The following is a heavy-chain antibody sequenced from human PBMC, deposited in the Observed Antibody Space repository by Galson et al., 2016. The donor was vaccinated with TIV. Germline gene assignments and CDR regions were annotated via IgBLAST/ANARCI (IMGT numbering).Heavy chain of an antibody. J-gene: IGHJ2*01. CDR2: IFTSGST. Sequence: ETLSLTCTVSGGSISGYYWSWIRQPAGKGLEWIARIFTSGSTNYNPSLKSRATMSVDTSKNQFSLKLTSVTAADTAVYYCARDYGELELNWYLDLWGRGTLVTVSS. CDR1: GGSISGYY. CDR3: ARDYGELELNWYLDL. D-gene: IGHD3-10*01. V-gene: IGHV4-4*07.